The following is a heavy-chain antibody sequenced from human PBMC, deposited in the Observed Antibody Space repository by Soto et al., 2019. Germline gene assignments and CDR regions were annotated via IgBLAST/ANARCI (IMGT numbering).Heavy chain of an antibody. J-gene: IGHJ6*02. Sequence: ASVKVSCKASGGTFSSYAISWVRQAPGQGLEWMGGIIPIFGTANYAQKFQGRVTITADESTSTAYMELSGLRSEDTAVYYCARYRNSQDYYYGMDVWGQGTTVTVSS. CDR1: GGTFSSYA. V-gene: IGHV1-69*13. CDR3: ARYRNSQDYYYGMDV. D-gene: IGHD2-21*01. CDR2: IIPIFGTA.